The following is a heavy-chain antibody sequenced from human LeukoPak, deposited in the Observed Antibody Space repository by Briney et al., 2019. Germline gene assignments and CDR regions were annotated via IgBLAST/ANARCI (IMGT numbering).Heavy chain of an antibody. CDR1: GGSISRYY. CDR3: AREWLEYDWFDP. V-gene: IGHV4-4*07. D-gene: IGHD3-3*01. Sequence: PWETLSLTCTVSGGSISRYYWSWIRQPAGKGLKWIGRIYTSGSTNYNPSLKSRVTMSVDTSKNQFSLKLSSVTAADTAVYYCAREWLEYDWFDPWGQGTLVTVSS. J-gene: IGHJ5*02. CDR2: IYTSGST.